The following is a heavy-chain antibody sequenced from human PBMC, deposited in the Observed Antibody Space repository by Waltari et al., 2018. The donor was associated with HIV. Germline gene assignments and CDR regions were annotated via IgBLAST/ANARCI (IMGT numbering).Heavy chain of an antibody. CDR2: IYYSGSS. V-gene: IGHV4-30-4*08. CDR1: GDSLNSGDSY. CDR3: ARSDGSRSFCVDF. D-gene: IGHD3-10*01. J-gene: IGHJ4*02. Sequence: QVQLQESGPGLVKPSQTLSLTCRVSGDSLNSGDSYWTWLRQSPGKGLVWLGYIYYSGSSYYNPSLRSRVTISVDRSRNQFSLKLTSVTAADTAVYYCARSDGSRSFCVDFWGLGTLVTVSS.